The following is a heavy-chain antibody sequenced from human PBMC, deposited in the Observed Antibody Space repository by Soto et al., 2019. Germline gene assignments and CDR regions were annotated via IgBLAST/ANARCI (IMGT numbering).Heavy chain of an antibody. CDR3: AKDGVVTATSDY. CDR2: ISYDGSNK. J-gene: IGHJ4*02. Sequence: QVQLVESGGGVVQPGRSLRLSCAASGFTFSSYGMHWVRQAPGKGLEWVAVISYDGSNKYYADSVKGRFTISRDNSKNTLYLQMNSLRAEDTAVYYCAKDGVVTATSDYWGQGTLVTVSS. CDR1: GFTFSSYG. V-gene: IGHV3-30*18. D-gene: IGHD2-21*02.